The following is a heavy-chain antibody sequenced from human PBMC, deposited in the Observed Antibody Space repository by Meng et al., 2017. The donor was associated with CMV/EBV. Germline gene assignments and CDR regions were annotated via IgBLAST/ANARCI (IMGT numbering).Heavy chain of an antibody. CDR2: ISSSGSTI. Sequence: GGSLRLSCAASGFTFSDYYMSWIRQAPGKGLEWVSYISSSGSTIYYADSVKGRFTISRDNAKNTLYLQMNSLRAEDTAVYYCAKYALVVVPAAIPDYFDYWGQGTLVTVSS. V-gene: IGHV3-11*01. CDR1: GFTFSDYY. J-gene: IGHJ4*02. D-gene: IGHD2-2*01. CDR3: AKYALVVVPAAIPDYFDY.